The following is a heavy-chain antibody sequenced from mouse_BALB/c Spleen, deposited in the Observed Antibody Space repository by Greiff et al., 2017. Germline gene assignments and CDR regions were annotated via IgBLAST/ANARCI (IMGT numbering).Heavy chain of an antibody. V-gene: IGHV1-9*01. CDR1: GYTFRSYW. D-gene: IGHD1-1*01. Sequence: QVQLKQSGAELMKPGASVKISCKATGYTFRSYWIEWVKQRPGHGLEWIGEILPGSGSTKYNEKFKGKATLTTDKSSSTAYMQLSRLTSEDSAVYFCARNYGGVWGAGTTVTVSS. J-gene: IGHJ1*01. CDR2: ILPGSGST. CDR3: ARNYGGV.